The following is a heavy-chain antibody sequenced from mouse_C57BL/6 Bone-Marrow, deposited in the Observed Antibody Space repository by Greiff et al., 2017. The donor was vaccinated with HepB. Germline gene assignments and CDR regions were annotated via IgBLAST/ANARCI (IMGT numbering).Heavy chain of an antibody. D-gene: IGHD2-3*01. V-gene: IGHV5-4*01. CDR3: ARDRDGYYN. J-gene: IGHJ2*01. Sequence: EVKLQESGGGLVKPGGSLKLSCAASGFTFSSYAMSWVRQTPEKRLEWVATISDGGSYTYYPDNVKGRFTISRDNAKNNLYLQMSHLKSEDTAMYYCARDRDGYYNWGQGTTLTVSS. CDR2: ISDGGSYT. CDR1: GFTFSSYA.